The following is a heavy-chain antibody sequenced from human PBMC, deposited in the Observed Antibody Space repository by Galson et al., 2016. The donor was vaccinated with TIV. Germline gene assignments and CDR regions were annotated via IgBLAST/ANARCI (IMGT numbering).Heavy chain of an antibody. Sequence: SVKVSCKASGVPFSSYPISWVRQAPGQGLEWMGGIIPIFRIANYAQRFRDRVTITRDESTGTTYMELSSLRSEDTAVYYCAREGRGYSGADGFDIWGHGTMVTVSS. CDR2: IIPIFRIA. CDR3: AREGRGYSGADGFDI. V-gene: IGHV1-69*05. CDR1: GVPFSSYP. J-gene: IGHJ3*02. D-gene: IGHD5-12*01.